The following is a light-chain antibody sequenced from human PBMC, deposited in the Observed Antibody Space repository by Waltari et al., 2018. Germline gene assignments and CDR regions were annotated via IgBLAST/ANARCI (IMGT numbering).Light chain of an antibody. J-gene: IGLJ1*01. CDR1: TSDVGGYHY. CDR2: DVS. Sequence: QSALTQPRSVSGSPGQSVPISCTGTTSDVGGYHYSPWFQQHPGKAPKLIIYDVSERPSGVPDRFSGSKSDNTASLTISGLQAEDEADYYCCSYAGSYTYVFGSGTKVTVL. CDR3: CSYAGSYTYV. V-gene: IGLV2-11*01.